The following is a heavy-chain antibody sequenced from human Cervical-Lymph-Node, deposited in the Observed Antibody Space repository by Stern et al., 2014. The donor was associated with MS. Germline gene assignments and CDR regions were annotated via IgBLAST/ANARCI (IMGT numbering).Heavy chain of an antibody. J-gene: IGHJ3*02. CDR3: VRRRDSDSYDTFDI. D-gene: IGHD3-22*01. Sequence: EVPLVESGAEVKKPGESLKISCKTSGYSFSNFWIGWVRQKPGKGLEWMGIIYPEDSDTAYSPSFQGHVTISADESISAAYLQWRSLKASDTAMYYCVRRRDSDSYDTFDIWGQGTMLIVSS. CDR2: IYPEDSDT. V-gene: IGHV5-51*01. CDR1: GYSFSNFW.